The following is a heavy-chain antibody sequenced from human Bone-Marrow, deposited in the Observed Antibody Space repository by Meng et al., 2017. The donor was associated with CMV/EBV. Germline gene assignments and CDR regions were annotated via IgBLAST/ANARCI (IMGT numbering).Heavy chain of an antibody. J-gene: IGHJ3*02. Sequence: SETLSLTCTVSGVSISSYYWSWIRQPPGKGLEWIGYIYYSGSPNYNPSPKSRVTISVDTSKSQFSLKLNSVTAADTAVYYCARDRNAAFDIWGQGTMVTVSS. V-gene: IGHV4-59*01. CDR1: GVSISSYY. CDR2: IYYSGSP. CDR3: ARDRNAAFDI.